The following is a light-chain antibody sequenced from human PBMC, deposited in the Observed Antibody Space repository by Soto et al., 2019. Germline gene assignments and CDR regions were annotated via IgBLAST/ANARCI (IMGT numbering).Light chain of an antibody. CDR3: SSYTSSSTLV. V-gene: IGLV1-47*02. J-gene: IGLJ1*01. CDR2: SHI. CDR1: SSNIGSNS. Sequence: QSVLTQPPSASGTPGQRVTISCSGSSSNIGSNSVYWYQHVPGTAPKLLIYSHIQRPSGVPDRFSGSKSGTSASLAISGLRSEDEADYYCSSYTSSSTLVFGTGTKVTVL.